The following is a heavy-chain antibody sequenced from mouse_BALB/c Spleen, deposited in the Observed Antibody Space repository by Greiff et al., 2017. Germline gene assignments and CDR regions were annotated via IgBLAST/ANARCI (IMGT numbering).Heavy chain of an antibody. CDR2: IWAGGST. CDR1: GFSLTSYG. CDR3: ARDLVLRPYAMDY. D-gene: IGHD1-2*01. Sequence: VKLVESGPGLVAPSQSLSITCTVSGFSLTSYGVHWVRQPPGKGLEWLGVIWAGGSTNYNSALMSRLSISKDNSKSQVFLKMNSLQTDDTAMYYCARDLVLRPYAMDYWGQGTSVTVSS. V-gene: IGHV2-9*02. J-gene: IGHJ4*01.